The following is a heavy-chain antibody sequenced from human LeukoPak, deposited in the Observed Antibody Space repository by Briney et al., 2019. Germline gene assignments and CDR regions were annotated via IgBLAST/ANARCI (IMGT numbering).Heavy chain of an antibody. CDR1: GFTFSSYA. V-gene: IGHV3-23*01. J-gene: IGHJ6*02. CDR3: AKALGHCSGGSCYSPFYYYYGMDV. CDR2: ISGSGGST. Sequence: PGGSLRLSCAASGFTFSSYAMSWVRQAPGKGLEWVSAISGSGGSTYYADSVKGRFTISRDNSKNTLYLQMNSLRAEDTAVYYCAKALGHCSGGSCYSPFYYYYGMDVWGQGTTVTVSS. D-gene: IGHD2-15*01.